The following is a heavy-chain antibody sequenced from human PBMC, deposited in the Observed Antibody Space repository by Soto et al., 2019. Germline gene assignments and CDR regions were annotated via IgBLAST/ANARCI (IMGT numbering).Heavy chain of an antibody. J-gene: IGHJ6*02. Sequence: ASVKVSCKASGYTFTSYAMHWVRQAPGQRLEWMGWINAGNGNTKYSQKFQGRVTITRDTSASTAYMELSSLRSEDTAVYYCARDWIFSAEYYYYYGMYFWGQGTTVTVSS. CDR1: GYTFTSYA. CDR3: ARDWIFSAEYYYYYGMYF. CDR2: INAGNGNT. D-gene: IGHD2-2*03. V-gene: IGHV1-3*01.